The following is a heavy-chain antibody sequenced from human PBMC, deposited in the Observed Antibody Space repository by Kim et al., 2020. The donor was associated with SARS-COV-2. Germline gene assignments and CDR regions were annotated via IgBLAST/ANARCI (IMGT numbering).Heavy chain of an antibody. V-gene: IGHV3-7*03. Sequence: GGSLRLSCAASGFTFGNYWMTWVRQAPGQGLEWVANIKHDGTVKQYADFVEGRFTISRDNAKNSLYLEMDSLRAEDTAIYYCATSWSYAFDSWCQGTMVT. CDR1: GFTFGNYW. J-gene: IGHJ5*01. CDR2: IKHDGTVK. CDR3: ATSWSYAFDS. D-gene: IGHD3-16*01.